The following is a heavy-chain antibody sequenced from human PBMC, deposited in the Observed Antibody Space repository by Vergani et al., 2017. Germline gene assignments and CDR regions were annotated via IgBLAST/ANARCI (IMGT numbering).Heavy chain of an antibody. CDR2: ISGTSRTT. CDR1: GFSFSDFY. Sequence: QVQLVESGGGLVKPGGSLRLSCAASGFSFSDFYMGWIRQAPGKGLEWISYISGTSRTTFYADSVKGRFSISRDNAKNLVHLQMTRLRSEDTAVYYCAREDDSGYEHGLDVWGQGTTVIVSS. V-gene: IGHV3-11*04. J-gene: IGHJ6*02. D-gene: IGHD5-12*01. CDR3: AREDDSGYEHGLDV.